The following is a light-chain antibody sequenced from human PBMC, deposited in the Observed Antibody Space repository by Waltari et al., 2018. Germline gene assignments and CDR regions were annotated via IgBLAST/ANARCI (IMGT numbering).Light chain of an antibody. J-gene: IGKJ1*01. CDR2: AAS. V-gene: IGKV1-39*01. CDR1: QSISSY. CDR3: QQSYSTFWT. Sequence: DIQMTQSPSSLSASVGDRVTITCRASQSISSYLNWYQQKPGKAPKLLIYAASSLQSGVPSRCSGSGSGTDFTLTISSLQPEDFATYYCQQSYSTFWTFGQGTKVEIK.